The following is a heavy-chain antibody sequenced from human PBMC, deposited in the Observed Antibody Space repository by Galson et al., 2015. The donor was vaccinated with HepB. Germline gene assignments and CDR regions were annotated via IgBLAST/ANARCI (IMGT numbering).Heavy chain of an antibody. CDR3: AKGPRANSGDGY. D-gene: IGHD2-21*01. J-gene: IGHJ4*02. CDR2: ISGSGGSI. V-gene: IGHV3-23*01. Sequence: SLRLSCAASGFTFSSYTMSWVRQAPGKGLEWVSAISGSGGSIYYADSVKGRFTISRDNSKNTLYLQMNSLRAEDTAVYYCAKGPRANSGDGYWGQGTLVTVSS. CDR1: GFTFSSYT.